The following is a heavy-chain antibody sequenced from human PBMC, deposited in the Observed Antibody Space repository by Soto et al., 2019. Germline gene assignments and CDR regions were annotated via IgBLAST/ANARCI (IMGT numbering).Heavy chain of an antibody. CDR3: ARVAVEMATIHVFDY. D-gene: IGHD5-12*01. CDR2: ISYDGSNK. J-gene: IGHJ4*02. Sequence: QVQLVESGGGVVQPGRSLRLSCAASGFTFSSYAMHWVRQAPGKGLEWVAVISYDGSNKYYADSVEGRFTISRDNSKNTLYLQMNSLRAEDTAVYYYARVAVEMATIHVFDYWGQGTLVTVSS. CDR1: GFTFSSYA. V-gene: IGHV3-30-3*01.